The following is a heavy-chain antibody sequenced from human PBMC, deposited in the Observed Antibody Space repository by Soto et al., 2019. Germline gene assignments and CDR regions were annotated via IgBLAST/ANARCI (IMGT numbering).Heavy chain of an antibody. J-gene: IGHJ4*02. CDR2: IYWDDDK. CDR3: AHIGRLSLIFDY. V-gene: IGHV2-5*02. CDR1: GFSLSTSGVG. Sequence: QITLKESGPTLVKPTQTLTLTCTFSGFSLSTSGVGVGWMRQPPGKALEWLALIYWDDDKRYSPSLKTRLTITKDTSKNQVVLTMTNMDPVDTATYYCAHIGRLSLIFDYWGQGTLVTVSS.